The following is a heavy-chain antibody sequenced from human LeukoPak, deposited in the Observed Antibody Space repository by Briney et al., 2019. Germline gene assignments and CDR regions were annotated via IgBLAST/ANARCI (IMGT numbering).Heavy chain of an antibody. CDR1: GFTFSSYW. V-gene: IGHV3-7*03. CDR2: IKQDGSEK. J-gene: IGHJ6*04. D-gene: IGHD2-2*01. Sequence: GGSLRLSCAASGFTFSSYWMSWVRQAPGKGLEGVANIKQDGSEKYCVDSVKGRFTISRDNAKNSLYLQLNSLRADDTAVYYCARVPDTYCSSTSCPYYYYGMDVWGKETTVTVSS. CDR3: ARVPDTYCSSTSCPYYYYGMDV.